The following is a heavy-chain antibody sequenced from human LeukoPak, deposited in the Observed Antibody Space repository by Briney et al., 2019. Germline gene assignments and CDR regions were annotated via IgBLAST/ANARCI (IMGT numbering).Heavy chain of an antibody. J-gene: IGHJ3*02. V-gene: IGHV3-74*01. Sequence: GGSLRLSCAASGFIFSSHWMHWVRQAPEKGLVWVSRINTDGSSTDYADSVKGRFTISRDNAKNTVYLQMNSLRAEDTAVYYCARGVSGTDPDIWGLGTKVTVS. CDR2: INTDGSST. D-gene: IGHD5/OR15-5a*01. CDR3: ARGVSGTDPDI. CDR1: GFIFSSHW.